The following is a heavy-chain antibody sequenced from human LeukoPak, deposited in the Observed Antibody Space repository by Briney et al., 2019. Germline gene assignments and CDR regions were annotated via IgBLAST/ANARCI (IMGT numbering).Heavy chain of an antibody. V-gene: IGHV1-69*01. CDR1: GGTFSSYA. CDR3: ARGDGYRWRVFDY. J-gene: IGHJ4*02. CDR2: IIPIFGTA. D-gene: IGHD5-24*01. Sequence: SVKVSCKASGGTFSSYAISWVRQAPGQGLEWMRGIIPIFGTANYAQKFQGRVTITADESTSTAYMELSSLRSEDTAVYYCARGDGYRWRVFDYWGQGTLVTVSS.